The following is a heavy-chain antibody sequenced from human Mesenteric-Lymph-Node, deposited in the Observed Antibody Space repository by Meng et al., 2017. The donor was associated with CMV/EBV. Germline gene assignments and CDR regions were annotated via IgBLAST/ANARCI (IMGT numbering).Heavy chain of an antibody. J-gene: IGHJ4*02. CDR1: GFTFSSYW. D-gene: IGHD6-19*01. Sequence: GESLKISCAASGFTFSSYWMSWVRQAPGKGLEWVGRIKSKTDGGTTDYAAPVKGRFTISRDDSKNTLYLQMNSLKTEDTAVYYCTTGGLSGWAWGQGTLVTVSS. CDR3: TTGGLSGWA. V-gene: IGHV3-15*01. CDR2: IKSKTDGGTT.